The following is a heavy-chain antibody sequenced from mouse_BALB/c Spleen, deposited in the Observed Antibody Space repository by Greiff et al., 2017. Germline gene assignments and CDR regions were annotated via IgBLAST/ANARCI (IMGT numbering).Heavy chain of an antibody. CDR1: GFAFSSYD. CDR2: ISSGGGST. CDR3: ARHGGNYWLNAMDY. J-gene: IGHJ4*01. D-gene: IGHD1-1*02. Sequence: EVKVVESGGGLVKPGGSLKLSCAASGFAFSSYDMSWVRQTPEKRLEWVAYISSGGGSTYYPDTVKGRFTISRDNAKNTLYLQMSSLKSEDTAMYYCARHGGNYWLNAMDYWGQGTSVTVSS. V-gene: IGHV5-12-1*01.